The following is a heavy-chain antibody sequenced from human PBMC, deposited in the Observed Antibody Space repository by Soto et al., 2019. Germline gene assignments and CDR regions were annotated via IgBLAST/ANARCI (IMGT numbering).Heavy chain of an antibody. CDR3: ARGGFNYYDSSGYYNWFDP. Sequence: GASVKVSCKASGYTFTSYDINWVRQATGQGLEWMGWMNPNSGNTGYAQKFQGWVTMTRDTSISTAYMELSRLRSDDTAVYYCARGGFNYYDSSGYYNWFDPWGQGTLVTVSS. CDR2: MNPNSGNT. V-gene: IGHV1-8*01. D-gene: IGHD3-22*01. J-gene: IGHJ5*02. CDR1: GYTFTSYD.